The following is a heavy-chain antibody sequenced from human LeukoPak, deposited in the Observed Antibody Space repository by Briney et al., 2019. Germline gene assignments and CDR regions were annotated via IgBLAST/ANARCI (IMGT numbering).Heavy chain of an antibody. J-gene: IGHJ4*02. CDR1: GFTFSSYS. D-gene: IGHD4-17*01. CDR3: LPTAEKINS. CDR2: IGSSGTYI. Sequence: GGSLRLSCAASGFTFSSYSMNWVRQAPGKGLEWVSAIGSSGTYIYYADSVKGRFIISRDNAKNSLSLQMNSLRAEDTAVYYCLPTAEKINSWGQGTLVTVSS. V-gene: IGHV3-21*01.